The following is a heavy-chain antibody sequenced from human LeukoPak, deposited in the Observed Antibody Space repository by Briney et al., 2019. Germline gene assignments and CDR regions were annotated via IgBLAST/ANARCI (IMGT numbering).Heavy chain of an antibody. CDR2: INHSGST. CDR3: ARGPVLDY. V-gene: IGHV4-34*01. D-gene: IGHD6-6*01. J-gene: IGHJ4*02. Sequence: WETLSLTCAVYGGSFSGYYWSWIRQPPGKGLEWIGEINHSGSTNYNPSLKSRVTISVDTSKNQFSLKLSSVTAADTAVYYCARGPVLDYWGQGTLVTVSS. CDR1: GGSFSGYY.